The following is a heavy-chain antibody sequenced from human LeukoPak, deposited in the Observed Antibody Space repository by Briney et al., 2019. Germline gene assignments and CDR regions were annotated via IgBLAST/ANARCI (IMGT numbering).Heavy chain of an antibody. Sequence: TGGSLRLSCAASGFPFSRYAMRWARHAPGTALEWFSGVSPSGGKTYYADSVKGRFTISRDNSKNTLYLQMNSLRAEDTAVYYCAKDYGGKIFDSWGQGTLVSVSS. D-gene: IGHD4-17*01. V-gene: IGHV3-23*01. CDR1: GFPFSRYA. CDR2: VSPSGGKT. CDR3: AKDYGGKIFDS. J-gene: IGHJ4*02.